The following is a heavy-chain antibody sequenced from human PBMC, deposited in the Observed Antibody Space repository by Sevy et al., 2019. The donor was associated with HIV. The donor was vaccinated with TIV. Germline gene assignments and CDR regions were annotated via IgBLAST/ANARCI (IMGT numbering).Heavy chain of an antibody. CDR2: ISSSSSYI. CDR3: ARDTDSSSWYDYYYYGMDV. CDR1: GFTFSSYS. Sequence: GGSLRLSCAASGFTFSSYSMNWVRQAPGKGLEWVSSISSSSSYIYYADSVKGRFTISRGNAKNSLYQQMNSLRAEDTAVYYCARDTDSSSWYDYYYYGMDVWGQGTTVTVSS. V-gene: IGHV3-21*01. D-gene: IGHD6-13*01. J-gene: IGHJ6*02.